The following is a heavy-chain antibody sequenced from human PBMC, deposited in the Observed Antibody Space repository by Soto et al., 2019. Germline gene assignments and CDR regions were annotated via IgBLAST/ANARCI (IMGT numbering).Heavy chain of an antibody. J-gene: IGHJ3*02. Sequence: QVQLQESGPGLVKPSETLSLTCTVSGGSISSYYWSWIRQPPGKGLEWIGYIYYSGSTNYNPSLKSRVTISVDTSKNQFSLKLSSLTAADTAVYYCAIGLRYFDRPMPEAFDIWGQGTMVTVSS. CDR3: AIGLRYFDRPMPEAFDI. D-gene: IGHD3-9*01. CDR2: IYYSGST. CDR1: GGSISSYY. V-gene: IGHV4-59*01.